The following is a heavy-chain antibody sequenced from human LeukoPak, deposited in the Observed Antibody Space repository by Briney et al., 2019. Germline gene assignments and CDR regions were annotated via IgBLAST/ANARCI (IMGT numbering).Heavy chain of an antibody. J-gene: IGHJ4*02. D-gene: IGHD3-22*01. CDR1: AFTFSSYA. CDR2: ISGSGGST. V-gene: IGHV3-23*01. Sequence: GGSLRLSCAASAFTFSSYAMSWVRQAPGKGLEWVSAISGSGGSTYYADSVKGRFTISRDNSKNTLYLQMNSLRAEDTAVYYCAKLAPYYYDSSGYYSEYWGQGTLVTVSS. CDR3: AKLAPYYYDSSGYYSEY.